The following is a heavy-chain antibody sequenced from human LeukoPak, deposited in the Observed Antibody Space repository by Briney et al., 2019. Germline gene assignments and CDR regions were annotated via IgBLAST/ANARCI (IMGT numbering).Heavy chain of an antibody. V-gene: IGHV3-21*01. J-gene: IGHJ3*02. CDR2: ISSSSSYI. D-gene: IGHD3-3*01. CDR1: GFTFSSYS. CDR3: TRLGSITIFGVVTLDAFDI. Sequence: GGSLRLSCAASGFTFSSYSMNWVRQAPGKGLEWVSSISSSSSYIYYADSVKGRFTISRDNAKNSLYLQMNSLRAEDTAVYYCTRLGSITIFGVVTLDAFDIWGQGTMVTVSS.